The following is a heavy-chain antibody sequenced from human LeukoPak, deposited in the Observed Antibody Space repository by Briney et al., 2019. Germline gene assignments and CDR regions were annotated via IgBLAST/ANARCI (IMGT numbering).Heavy chain of an antibody. D-gene: IGHD3-16*01. Sequence: SSETLSLTCAVYGGSFSGYYWSWIRQPPGKGLEWIGEINHSGSTNYNPSLKSRVTISVDTSKNQFSLKLSSVTAADTAVYYCARRYYDYVWGSSPFDYWGQGTLVTVSS. V-gene: IGHV4-34*01. CDR2: INHSGST. CDR3: ARRYYDYVWGSSPFDY. CDR1: GGSFSGYY. J-gene: IGHJ4*02.